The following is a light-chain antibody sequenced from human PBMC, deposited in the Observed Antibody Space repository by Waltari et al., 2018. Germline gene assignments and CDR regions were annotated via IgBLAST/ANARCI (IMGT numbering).Light chain of an antibody. CDR2: DVT. CDR1: SSDVGSYNY. V-gene: IGLV2-11*01. Sequence: QSALTQPRSVSGSPGQSVTISCTGTSSDVGSYNYVSWYQHHPGKAPKLLIHDVTKRPSGVPVRFSVSKSDNTASLTISGLQAEDEADYYCCSYAGTNTFVVFGGGTKLTVL. CDR3: CSYAGTNTFVV. J-gene: IGLJ2*01.